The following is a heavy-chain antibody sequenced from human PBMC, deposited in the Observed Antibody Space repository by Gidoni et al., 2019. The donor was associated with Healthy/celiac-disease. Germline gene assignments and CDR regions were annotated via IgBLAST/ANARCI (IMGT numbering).Heavy chain of an antibody. Sequence: QVQLVQSGAEVKKPGASVKVSCKASGYTFTSYGISWVRQAPGQGLEWRGWISAYNGNTNYAQKLQGRVTMTTDTSTSTAYMELRSLRSDDTAVYYCARVAGQQLLYYYYYYMDVWGKGTTVTVSS. CDR2: ISAYNGNT. D-gene: IGHD6-13*01. V-gene: IGHV1-18*04. J-gene: IGHJ6*03. CDR1: GYTFTSYG. CDR3: ARVAGQQLLYYYYYYMDV.